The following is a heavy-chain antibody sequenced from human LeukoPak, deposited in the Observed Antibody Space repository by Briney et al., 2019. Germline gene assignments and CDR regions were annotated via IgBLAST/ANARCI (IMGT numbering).Heavy chain of an antibody. J-gene: IGHJ5*02. CDR2: LSAYSGNT. V-gene: IGHV1-18*01. Sequence: ASVKVSCKASGYTFTSYGISWVRQAPGQGLEWMGWLSAYSGNTNYTQKLHGRVTMTTDTSTSTAYMELRSLRSDDTAVYYCARLEYIASATNWFDPWGQGTLVTVSS. CDR3: ARLEYIASATNWFDP. CDR1: GYTFTSYG. D-gene: IGHD6-13*01.